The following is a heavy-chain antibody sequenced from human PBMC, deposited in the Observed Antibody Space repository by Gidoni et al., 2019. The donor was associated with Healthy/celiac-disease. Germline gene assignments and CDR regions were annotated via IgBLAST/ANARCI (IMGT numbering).Heavy chain of an antibody. CDR3: ARRGVIDSSGWADDAFDI. CDR2: IYYSGST. V-gene: IGHV4-39*01. J-gene: IGHJ3*02. CDR1: GGSISSSSYY. Sequence: QLQLQESGPGLVKPSETLSLTCTVSGGSISSSSYYWGWIRQPPGKGLEWIGSIYYSGSTYYNPSLKSRVTISVDTSKNQFSLKLSSVTAADTAVYYCARRGVIDSSGWADDAFDIWGQGTMVTVSS. D-gene: IGHD6-19*01.